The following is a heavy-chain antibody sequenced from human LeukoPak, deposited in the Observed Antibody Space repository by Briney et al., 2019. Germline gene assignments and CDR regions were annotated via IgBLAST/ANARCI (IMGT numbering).Heavy chain of an antibody. CDR3: AKEVVTMVRGVTAFPYFDY. CDR2: IRGGGGST. Sequence: GGSLRLSCAASGFTFSNAWMSWVRQAPGKGLEGVSAIRGGGGSTYYADSVKGRFTISRDNSKNTLYLQMNSLRAEDTAVYYCAKEVVTMVRGVTAFPYFDYWGQGTLVTVSS. CDR1: GFTFSNAW. V-gene: IGHV3-23*01. J-gene: IGHJ4*02. D-gene: IGHD3-10*01.